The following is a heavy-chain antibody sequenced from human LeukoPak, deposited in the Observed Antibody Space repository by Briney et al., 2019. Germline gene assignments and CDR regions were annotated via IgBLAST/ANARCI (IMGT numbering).Heavy chain of an antibody. CDR3: ARVDRYYFYMDV. V-gene: IGHV1-69*05. CDR1: GGTFSSYI. J-gene: IGHJ6*03. Sequence: GASVKVSCKASGGTFSSYIITWVRQAPGQGLEWMGGIIPLLNTPNYAQKFQGRVTITTDDSTHTSYVELRSLRSEDTAVYYCARVDRYYFYMDVWGKGTTVTVSS. CDR2: IIPLLNTP.